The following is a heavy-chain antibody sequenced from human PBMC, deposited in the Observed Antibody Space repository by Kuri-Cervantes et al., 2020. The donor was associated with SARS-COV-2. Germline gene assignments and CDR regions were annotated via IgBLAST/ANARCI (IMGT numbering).Heavy chain of an antibody. V-gene: IGHV3-21*01. Sequence: GESLKISCAASGFTFSSYAINWVRQAPGKGLEWVSSISSSSSYIYYADSVKGRFTTSRDNAKNSLYLQMNSLRAEDTAVYYCASQGRIVGATVWGQGTLVTVSS. CDR1: GFTFSSYA. CDR2: ISSSSSYI. J-gene: IGHJ4*02. D-gene: IGHD1-26*01. CDR3: ASQGRIVGATV.